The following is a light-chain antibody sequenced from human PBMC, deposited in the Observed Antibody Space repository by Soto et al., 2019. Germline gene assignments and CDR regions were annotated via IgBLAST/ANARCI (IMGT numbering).Light chain of an antibody. CDR2: EVS. CDR3: SSFTSAYTFV. Sequence: QSVLAQPASVSGSPGQSIAISCTGTSSDVGGYNYVSWYQQHPGKAPKLLISEVSIRPSGVSDRFSGSKSGNTASLTISGLQTEDEADYYCSSFTSAYTFVFGRGTKGTVL. J-gene: IGLJ1*01. V-gene: IGLV2-14*01. CDR1: SSDVGGYNY.